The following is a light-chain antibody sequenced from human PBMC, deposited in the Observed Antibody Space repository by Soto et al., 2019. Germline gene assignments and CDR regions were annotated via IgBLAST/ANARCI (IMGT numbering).Light chain of an antibody. CDR1: QSVRSS. V-gene: IGKV3-11*01. Sequence: EIVLTQSPATLSLSPGERATLSCRASQSVRSSLAWYQQKPGQAPRLLIYDASNRATGIPARFSGSASGTDFPLTISRLEPEAFAVYYCQHRRNWPPWTFGQGPKLEIK. CDR2: DAS. J-gene: IGKJ2*02. CDR3: QHRRNWPPWT.